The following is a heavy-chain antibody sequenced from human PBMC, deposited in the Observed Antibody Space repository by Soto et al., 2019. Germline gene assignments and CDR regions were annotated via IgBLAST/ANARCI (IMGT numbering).Heavy chain of an antibody. CDR3: AREGALKPFSS. V-gene: IGHV3-21*01. CDR2: ISWTSVYI. J-gene: IGHJ5*02. CDR1: GFTFSNYN. Sequence: GGSLRLSCVASGFTFSNYNMNWVRQAPGKGLEWVSHISWTSVYIHYADSVKGRFTISRDNAKNSVYLQMDSLSVEDTAVYYCAREGALKPFSSWGQGALVTVSS.